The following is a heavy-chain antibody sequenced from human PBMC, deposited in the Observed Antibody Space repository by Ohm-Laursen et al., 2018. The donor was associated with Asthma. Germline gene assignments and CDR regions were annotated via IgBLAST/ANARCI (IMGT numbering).Heavy chain of an antibody. CDR2: ISYDGSNK. J-gene: IGHJ4*02. D-gene: IGHD6-19*01. CDR1: GLTFSSYG. CDR3: AKGNRQWLVGGLDY. V-gene: IGHV3-30*18. Sequence: SLRLSCAASGLTFSSYGMHWVRQAPGKGLEWVAVISYDGSNKYYADSVKGRFTISRDNSKNTLYLQMNSLRAEDTAVYYCAKGNRQWLVGGLDYWGQGTLVTVSS.